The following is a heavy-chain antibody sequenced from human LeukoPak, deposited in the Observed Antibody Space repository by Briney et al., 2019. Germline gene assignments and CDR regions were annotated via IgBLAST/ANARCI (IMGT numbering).Heavy chain of an antibody. CDR3: ARDRIPTGVDYYYYMDV. V-gene: IGHV6-1*01. Sequence: SQTLSLTCAISGDSVSSNSAAWNWIRQSPSRGLEWLGRTYYRSKWYNDYAVSVKSRITINPDTSENQFSLQLNSVTPEDTAVYYCARDRIPTGVDYYYYMDVWGKGTTVTVSS. CDR1: GDSVSSNSAA. D-gene: IGHD7-27*01. J-gene: IGHJ6*03. CDR2: TYYRSKWYN.